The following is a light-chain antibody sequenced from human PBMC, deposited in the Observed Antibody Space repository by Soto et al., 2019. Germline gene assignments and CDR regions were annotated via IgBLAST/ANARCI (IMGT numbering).Light chain of an antibody. CDR3: QQYNNWPLT. J-gene: IGKJ4*01. Sequence: EIVMTHSPATLSVSPGERATLSCRASQSVSNNLAWYQQKPGQAPRLLIYGASTRATGIPARFSGSGSGTEFTLTISSLQSEDFAVYYCQQYNNWPLTFGGGTKVDIK. CDR2: GAS. V-gene: IGKV3-15*01. CDR1: QSVSNN.